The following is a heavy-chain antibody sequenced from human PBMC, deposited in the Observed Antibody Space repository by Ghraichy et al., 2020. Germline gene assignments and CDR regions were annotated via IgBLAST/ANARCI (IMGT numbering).Heavy chain of an antibody. CDR3: ARRHGYFDY. Sequence: LNISCAASGFIFSDFYMTWVRQAPGKGLEWVSYISTRGTNIQYEDTVRGRFTVSREDAENPLYLQMNSLRAADTAVYYCARRHGYFDYWGQGTLVAVSS. CDR1: GFIFSDFY. V-gene: IGHV3-11*01. J-gene: IGHJ4*02. CDR2: ISTRGTNI.